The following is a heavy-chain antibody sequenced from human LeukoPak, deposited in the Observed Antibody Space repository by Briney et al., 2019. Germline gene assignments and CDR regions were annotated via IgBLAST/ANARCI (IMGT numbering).Heavy chain of an antibody. Sequence: GGSVRLSCKASGGTFSSYAISWVRQAPGQGLEWVGGIIPIFGTANYAQNFQGRVTITTDDSTSTAYMELSSLRSETTAEYYGAGGITMVRRVINYWGQGTLVTVSS. D-gene: IGHD3-10*01. V-gene: IGHV1-69*05. J-gene: IGHJ4*02. CDR2: IIPIFGTA. CDR1: GGTFSSYA. CDR3: AGGITMVRRVINY.